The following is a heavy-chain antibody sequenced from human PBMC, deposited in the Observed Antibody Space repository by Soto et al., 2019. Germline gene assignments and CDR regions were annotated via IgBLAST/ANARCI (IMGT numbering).Heavy chain of an antibody. Sequence: QVQLVQSGAEVKKPGSSVKVSCKASGGTFSSYAISWVRQAPGQGLEWMGGIIPIFGTANYAQKFQGRVTITADESTSTAYMELSSLRSEDTAVYYCARQGGGHIVVVTASRDAFDIWGQGTMVTVSS. CDR3: ARQGGGHIVVVTASRDAFDI. J-gene: IGHJ3*02. D-gene: IGHD2-21*02. CDR1: GGTFSSYA. V-gene: IGHV1-69*01. CDR2: IIPIFGTA.